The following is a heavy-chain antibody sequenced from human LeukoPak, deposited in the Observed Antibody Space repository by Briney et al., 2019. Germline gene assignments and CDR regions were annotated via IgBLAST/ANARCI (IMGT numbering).Heavy chain of an antibody. CDR2: IYHSGGT. CDR3: ANEVVVIKHPIDY. Sequence: SETLSLTCSVSGYSISSSNYWGWIRQPPGKGLQWIGGIYHSGGTYYNPSLESRVTMSVDMTKNQFSLNLTSVTAADTAVYYCANEVVVIKHPIDYWGQGILVTVSS. CDR1: GYSISSSNY. J-gene: IGHJ4*02. D-gene: IGHD3-22*01. V-gene: IGHV4-38-2*02.